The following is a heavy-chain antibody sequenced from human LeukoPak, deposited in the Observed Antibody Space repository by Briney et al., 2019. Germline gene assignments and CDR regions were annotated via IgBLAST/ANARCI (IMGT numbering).Heavy chain of an antibody. V-gene: IGHV4-59*02. Sequence: RTPETLSLTCTVSGGSVSGYYWSWIRQPPGKGLEWIGYVDYNGSTHYTPSLKSRVTISIDTSNNQFSLKMSSVSAADTAVYYCARDLGHITLGSTYYHNWFDPWGQGTLVTVSS. CDR1: GGSVSGYY. D-gene: IGHD3-22*01. CDR3: ARDLGHITLGSTYYHNWFDP. CDR2: VDYNGST. J-gene: IGHJ5*02.